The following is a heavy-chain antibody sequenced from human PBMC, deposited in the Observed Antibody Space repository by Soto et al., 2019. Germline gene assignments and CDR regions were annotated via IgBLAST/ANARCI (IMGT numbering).Heavy chain of an antibody. V-gene: IGHV3-30*18. D-gene: IGHD2-15*01. CDR1: GFTFSHFG. J-gene: IGHJ4*02. CDR3: VKGSEVARQELDH. Sequence: QVQLVESGGGVVQPGRSPRLSCAASGFTFSHFGMHWVRQAPGKGLAWVAAISSDGGDKYYSHSVKDRFTISRDNSKNTLFLQMNSLRVEDTAVYYCVKGSEVARQELDHWGQGILVTVSS. CDR2: ISSDGGDK.